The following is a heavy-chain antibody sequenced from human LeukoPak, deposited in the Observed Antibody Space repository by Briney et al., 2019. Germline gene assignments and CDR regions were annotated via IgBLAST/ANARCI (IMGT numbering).Heavy chain of an antibody. D-gene: IGHD4-17*01. CDR2: ISYDGSNK. V-gene: IGHV3-30-3*01. CDR1: GFTFSSYA. J-gene: IGHJ3*02. CDR3: ARVSHGDYPAPGAFDI. Sequence: PGGSLRLSCAASGFTFSSYAMHWVRQAPGKGLEWVALISYDGSNKYYADSVKGRFTISRDNSKNTLYLQMNSLRAEDTAVYYCARVSHGDYPAPGAFDIWGQGTMVTVSS.